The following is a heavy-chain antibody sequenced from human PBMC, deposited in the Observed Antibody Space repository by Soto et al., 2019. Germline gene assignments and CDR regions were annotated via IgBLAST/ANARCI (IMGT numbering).Heavy chain of an antibody. J-gene: IGHJ6*03. V-gene: IGHV1-8*01. CDR2: MNPNSGNT. CDR1: GYTFTSYD. D-gene: IGHD3-3*01. CDR3: ARVPGDYDFWSGYYNYYYYYMDV. Sequence: GALVKVSCKASGYTFTSYDINWVRQATGQGLEWMGWMNPNSGNTGYAQKFQGRVTMTRNTSISTAYMELSSLRSEDTAVYYCARVPGDYDFWSGYYNYYYYYMDVWGKGTTVTVSS.